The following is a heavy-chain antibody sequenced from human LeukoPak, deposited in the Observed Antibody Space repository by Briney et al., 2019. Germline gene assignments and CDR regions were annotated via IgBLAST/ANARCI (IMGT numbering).Heavy chain of an antibody. J-gene: IGHJ4*02. V-gene: IGHV3-30-3*01. CDR2: ISYDGSNK. CDR3: ATTPRDGYNYAFDY. CDR1: GFTFSSYA. D-gene: IGHD5-24*01. Sequence: GRSLRLSCAAPGFTFSSYAMHWVRQAPGKGLEWVAVISYDGSNKYYADSVKGRFTISRDNSKNTLYLQMNSLRAEDTAVYYCATTPRDGYNYAFDYWGQGTLVTVSS.